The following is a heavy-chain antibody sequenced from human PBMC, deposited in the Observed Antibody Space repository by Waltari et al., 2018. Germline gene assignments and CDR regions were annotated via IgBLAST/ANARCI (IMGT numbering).Heavy chain of an antibody. D-gene: IGHD4-4*01. J-gene: IGHJ5*02. CDR3: AKFIRLQLDWFDP. V-gene: IGHV4-59*08. Sequence: QVQLQESGPGLVKPSETLSLTCTVPGGPISGYYWRWIRLSPGKGLEWIGHIYYTGSTNYNPALRSRVTMSIDASKNQFSLKLSSVTAADTAVYYCAKFIRLQLDWFDPWGRGTLVTVSS. CDR2: IYYTGST. CDR1: GGPISGYY.